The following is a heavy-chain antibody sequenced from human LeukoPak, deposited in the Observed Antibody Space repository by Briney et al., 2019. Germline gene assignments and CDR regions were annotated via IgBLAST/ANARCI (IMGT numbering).Heavy chain of an antibody. CDR3: ASHFDWRN. V-gene: IGHV3-74*01. J-gene: IGHJ4*02. D-gene: IGHD3-9*01. CDR1: GFAFSTYW. CDR2: INSDGSST. Sequence: GGSLRLSCAASGFAFSTYWMHWVRQAPGKGLVWVSRINSDGSSTTYADSVKGRFTIPRDNAKNTLYLQMNSLRAEDTAVYYCASHFDWRNWGQGTLVTVSS.